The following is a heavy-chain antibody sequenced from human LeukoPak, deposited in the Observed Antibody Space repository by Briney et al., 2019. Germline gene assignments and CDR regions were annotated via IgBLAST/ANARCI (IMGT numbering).Heavy chain of an antibody. J-gene: IGHJ3*01. V-gene: IGHV3-53*01. Sequence: GGSLRLSCAASGFIVSSKYMEWVCQAPGKGLEWVSVMFSGGDTYYADSVKGRFTISRDNSKNTLYLQMNNLRAEDTAVYYCGGFEKLSFDTALDVRGRGTMVTVSS. CDR1: GFIVSSKY. CDR3: GGFEKLSFDTALDV. CDR2: MFSGGDT. D-gene: IGHD3-16*02.